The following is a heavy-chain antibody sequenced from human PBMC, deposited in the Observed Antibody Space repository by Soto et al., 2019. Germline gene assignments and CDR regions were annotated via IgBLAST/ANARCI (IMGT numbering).Heavy chain of an antibody. Sequence: EVQLVESGGGLVQPGGSLRLSCAASGFTFSSYWMSWVRQAPGKGLEWVANIKQDGSEKYYVASVKGRFTISRDNAMNSLYLQVNSLRADDTAVYYCARGKGGRFWSASYYYYYMDVWCKGTTVTVSS. CDR2: IKQDGSEK. CDR3: ARGKGGRFWSASYYYYYMDV. CDR1: GFTFSSYW. V-gene: IGHV3-7*01. D-gene: IGHD3-3*01. J-gene: IGHJ6*03.